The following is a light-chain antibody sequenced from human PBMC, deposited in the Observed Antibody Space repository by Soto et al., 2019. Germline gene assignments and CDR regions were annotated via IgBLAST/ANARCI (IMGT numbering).Light chain of an antibody. CDR3: QQYYNWPPYT. CDR1: ETVRTY. Sequence: IVMTQSPATLSVSPGERVTLSCRASETVRTYLAWFQQKPGQTPRLLIFGASTRATGIPTRFTGSGSETEFTLTIGSLQSEDLAVYYCQQYYNWPPYTFGQGTKLQSK. J-gene: IGKJ2*01. V-gene: IGKV3-15*01. CDR2: GAS.